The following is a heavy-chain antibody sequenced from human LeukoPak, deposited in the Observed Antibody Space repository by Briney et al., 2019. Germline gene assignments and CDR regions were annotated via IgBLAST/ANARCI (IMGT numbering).Heavy chain of an antibody. CDR3: ARGGISPGGSYYFFDY. Sequence: PGGSLRLSCAASGLTISSYAMHWVRQAPGKGLEWVAVISYDGSNKYYADSVKGRFTISRDNSKNTLCLQMNSLRAEDTAVYYCARGGISPGGSYYFFDYWGQGTLVTVSS. CDR2: ISYDGSNK. CDR1: GLTISSYA. J-gene: IGHJ4*02. V-gene: IGHV3-30-3*01. D-gene: IGHD1-26*01.